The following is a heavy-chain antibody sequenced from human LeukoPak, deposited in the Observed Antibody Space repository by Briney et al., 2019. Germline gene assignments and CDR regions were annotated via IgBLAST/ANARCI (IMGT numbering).Heavy chain of an antibody. D-gene: IGHD2-21*02. CDR1: GGSISSYY. J-gene: IGHJ6*03. V-gene: IGHV4-59*12. CDR3: AREGPTADYYYYYYMDV. Sequence: SETLSLTCTVSGGSISSYYWSWIRQPPGKGLEWIGYIYYSGSTNYNPSLKSRVTISVDTSKNQFSLKLSSVTAADTAVYYCAREGPTADYYYYYYMDVWGKGTTVTVSS. CDR2: IYYSGST.